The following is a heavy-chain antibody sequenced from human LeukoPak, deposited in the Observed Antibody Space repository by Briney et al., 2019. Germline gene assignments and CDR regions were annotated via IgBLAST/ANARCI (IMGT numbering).Heavy chain of an antibody. CDR3: ARDGSLDYYYYYMDV. D-gene: IGHD5-12*01. V-gene: IGHV3-21*01. J-gene: IGHJ6*03. CDR1: AFTFTNRG. CDR2: ITDNGAGT. Sequence: GGSLRLSCAVSAFTFTNRGMTWVRQAPGKGREWVLTITDNGAGTYYTDSVKGPFTISRYNAQNSVYLQMNSLRAEDTAVYYYARDGSLDYYYYYMDVWGKGTTVTISS.